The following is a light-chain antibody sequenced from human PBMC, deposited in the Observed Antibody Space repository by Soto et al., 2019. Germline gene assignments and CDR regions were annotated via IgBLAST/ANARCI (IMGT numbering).Light chain of an antibody. CDR3: QQLNSYPIT. V-gene: IGKV1-9*01. CDR2: AAS. J-gene: IGKJ5*01. CDR1: QDISSY. Sequence: DIQLTQSPSFLSASVGDRVTITCRASQDISSYLAWYQQKPGKAPKLLIYAASTLQSGVPSMFSGSGSGTEFTLTFSSLQPEDFATYYCQQLNSYPITFGQGTRLEIK.